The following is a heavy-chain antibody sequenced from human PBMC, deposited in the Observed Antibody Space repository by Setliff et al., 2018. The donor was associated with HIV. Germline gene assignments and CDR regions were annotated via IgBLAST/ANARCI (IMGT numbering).Heavy chain of an antibody. D-gene: IGHD5-12*01. J-gene: IGHJ3*02. Sequence: SETLSLTCTVSGGSFIGSSFQSTWIRQTPGKGLEWIADIAYSGTTMYTNYNPSLDSRVIISEDTSRDQSFLKLTSVTADDTGIYYCARAEMATIVAFDIWGQGTMVTVS. CDR3: ARAEMATIVAFDI. CDR1: GGSFIGSSFQ. CDR2: IAYSGTTMYT. V-gene: IGHV4-39*07.